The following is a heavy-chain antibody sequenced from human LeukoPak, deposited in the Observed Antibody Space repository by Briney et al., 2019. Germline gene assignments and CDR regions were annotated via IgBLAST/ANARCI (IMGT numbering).Heavy chain of an antibody. CDR1: GGSFSGYY. CDR3: TSRRAPSWFDP. D-gene: IGHD5-24*01. V-gene: IGHV4-34*01. J-gene: IGHJ5*02. Sequence: SETLSLTCAVYGGSFSGYYWSWIRQPPGKGLEWIGEINHSGGTNYNPSLKSRVTISVDTSKNQFSLKLSSVTAADTAVYYCTSRRAPSWFDPWGQGTLVTVSS. CDR2: INHSGGT.